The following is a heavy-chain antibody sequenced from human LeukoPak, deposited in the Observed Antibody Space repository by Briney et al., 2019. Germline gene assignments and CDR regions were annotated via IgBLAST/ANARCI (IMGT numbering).Heavy chain of an antibody. CDR3: VRSTTVTTWFDY. D-gene: IGHD4-11*01. Sequence: SETLSLTCTVSGGSITSGTYYWGWIRQPPGKGLEWIGNMYYSGSPYHNPSLKSRVTISVDTSKNQFSLRLNSVTASDTAVYYCVRSTTVTTWFDYWGQGTLVTVSS. V-gene: IGHV4-39*01. J-gene: IGHJ4*02. CDR1: GGSITSGTYY. CDR2: MYYSGSP.